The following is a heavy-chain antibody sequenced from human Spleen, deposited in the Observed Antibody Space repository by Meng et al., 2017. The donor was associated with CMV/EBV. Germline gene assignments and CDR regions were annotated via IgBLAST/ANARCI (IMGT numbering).Heavy chain of an antibody. CDR1: GFTLSNYW. CDR2: IDTSGYAL. D-gene: IGHD2-8*01. V-gene: IGHV3-11*01. Sequence: GGSLRLSCAVSGFTLSNYWMHWVRQGPGKGLEWVAYIDTSGYALYYADSVKGRFTISRDNAKNSLYLQVNSLRDEDTAVYYCARGGGVDFWGQGTLVTVSS. CDR3: ARGGGVDF. J-gene: IGHJ4*02.